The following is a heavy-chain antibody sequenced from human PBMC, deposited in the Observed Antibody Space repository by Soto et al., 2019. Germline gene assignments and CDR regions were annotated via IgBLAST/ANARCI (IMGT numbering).Heavy chain of an antibody. D-gene: IGHD4-17*01. V-gene: IGHV4-39*01. J-gene: IGHJ4*02. Sequence: SETLSLTCTVSGGSISSSSYYWGWIRQPPGKGLEWIGSIYYSGSTYYNPSLKSRVTISVDTSKNQFSLKLSSVTAADTAVYYCARRDNGGNSHYWGQGTLVTVSS. CDR1: GGSISSSSYY. CDR3: ARRDNGGNSHY. CDR2: IYYSGST.